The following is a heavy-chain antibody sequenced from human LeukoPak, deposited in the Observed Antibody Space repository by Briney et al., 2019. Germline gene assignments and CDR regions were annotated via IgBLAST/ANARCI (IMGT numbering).Heavy chain of an antibody. CDR2: VSYDGSNK. Sequence: PGGSLRLSCAASGFTVSSNYMSWVRQAPGKGLEWVAVVSYDGSNKYYADSVKGRFTISRDNSNNTLYLQMNSLRAEDTAVYYCAKDLGWLGNMFSDYWGQGTLVTVSS. D-gene: IGHD6-19*01. J-gene: IGHJ4*02. CDR3: AKDLGWLGNMFSDY. CDR1: GFTVSSNY. V-gene: IGHV3-30*18.